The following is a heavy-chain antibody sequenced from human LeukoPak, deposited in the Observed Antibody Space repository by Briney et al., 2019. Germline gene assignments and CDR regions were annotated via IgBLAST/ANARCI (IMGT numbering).Heavy chain of an antibody. V-gene: IGHV4-39*02. D-gene: IGHD5-18*01. CDR3: ARRVDTTRGYYYFYMDV. CDR1: GGSISSIGYF. J-gene: IGHJ6*03. CDR2: IYDSGTK. Sequence: SETPSLTCSVSGGSISSIGYFWDWFRQSPGKGLEWIGTIYDSGTKYYNPSLKSRVTISVDTSKNHLSLRLSSVTAADTAVYYCARRVDTTRGYYYFYMDVWGKGTTVTVSS.